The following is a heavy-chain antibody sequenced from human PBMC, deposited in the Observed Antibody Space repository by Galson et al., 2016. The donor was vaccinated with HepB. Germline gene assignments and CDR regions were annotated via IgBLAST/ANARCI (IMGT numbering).Heavy chain of an antibody. CDR1: GFSFSAYS. V-gene: IGHV3-48*02. CDR3: TRVGGDLLFDE. Sequence: SLRLSCAASGFSFSAYSMNWVRQAPGKGLEWISNISHHNRTIYYADSVKGRFTISRDNAKNSPFLQMNSLREDDSGVYYCTRVGGDLLFDEWGHGTLVTVSS. D-gene: IGHD4-17*01. CDR2: ISHHNRTI. J-gene: IGHJ4*01.